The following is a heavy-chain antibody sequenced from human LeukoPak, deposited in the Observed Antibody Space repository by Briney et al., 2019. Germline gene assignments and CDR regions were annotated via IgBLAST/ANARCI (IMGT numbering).Heavy chain of an antibody. V-gene: IGHV3-30-3*01. Sequence: GGSLRLSCAASGFTFSSYAMHWVRQAPGKGLEWVAVISYDGSNKYYADSVKGRFTISRDNSKNTLYLQMNSLRAEDTAVYYCANPTAPGIAAASHWGQGTLVTVSS. J-gene: IGHJ4*02. CDR1: GFTFSSYA. CDR2: ISYDGSNK. D-gene: IGHD6-13*01. CDR3: ANPTAPGIAAASH.